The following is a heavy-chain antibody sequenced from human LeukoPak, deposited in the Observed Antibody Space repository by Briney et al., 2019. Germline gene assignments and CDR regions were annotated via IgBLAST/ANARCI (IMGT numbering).Heavy chain of an antibody. J-gene: IGHJ6*03. CDR3: ARGRQARPHYYYYYMDV. CDR2: IIPIFGTA. CDR1: GGTFSSYA. V-gene: IGHV1-69*13. Sequence: ASVKVSCKASGGTFSSYAISWVRQAPGQGLEWMGGIIPIFGTANYAQKFQGRVTITADESTSTAYMELSSLRSEDTAVYYCARGRQARPHYYYYYMDVWGKGTTVTISS.